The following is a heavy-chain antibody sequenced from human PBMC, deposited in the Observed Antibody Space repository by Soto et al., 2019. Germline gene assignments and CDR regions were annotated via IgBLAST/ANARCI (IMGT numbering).Heavy chain of an antibody. CDR2: IYYSGST. CDR1: GGSISSSSDY. D-gene: IGHD3-16*01. V-gene: IGHV4-39*01. CDR3: ATHQEGLGENDY. Sequence: QLQLQESGPGLVKPSETLSLTCTVSGGSISSSSDYWGWIRQPPGKGLEWIGSIYYSGSTYYNPSLKSRVTISVDTSKNQFSLKLSSVTAADTAVYYCATHQEGLGENDYWGQGTLVTVSS. J-gene: IGHJ4*02.